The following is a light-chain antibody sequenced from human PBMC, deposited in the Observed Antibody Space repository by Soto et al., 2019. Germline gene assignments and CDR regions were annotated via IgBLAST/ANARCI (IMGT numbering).Light chain of an antibody. V-gene: IGKV3-15*01. J-gene: IGKJ1*01. Sequence: EIVMTQSPATLSVAPGERATLSWRASQSVSSNLAWYQQKPGQAPRLLIYGASTRATGIPARFSGSGSGTEVTLTISSLQHEDFATYYCKQYDSFSVTFGQGTKVEIK. CDR2: GAS. CDR3: KQYDSFSVT. CDR1: QSVSSN.